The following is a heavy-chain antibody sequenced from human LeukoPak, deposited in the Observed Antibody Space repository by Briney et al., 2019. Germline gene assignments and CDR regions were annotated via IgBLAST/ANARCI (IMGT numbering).Heavy chain of an antibody. CDR1: GSYW. CDR2: LSGSGGST. Sequence: GGSLRLSCAASGSYWMHWVRQAPGKGPEWVSALSGSGGSTYYADSVKGRFTISRDNSKNTLYLQMTSPRAEDTAVYYCAKLPSFSGSYNWFDPWGQGTLVTVSS. D-gene: IGHD3-10*01. CDR3: AKLPSFSGSYNWFDP. J-gene: IGHJ5*02. V-gene: IGHV3-23*01.